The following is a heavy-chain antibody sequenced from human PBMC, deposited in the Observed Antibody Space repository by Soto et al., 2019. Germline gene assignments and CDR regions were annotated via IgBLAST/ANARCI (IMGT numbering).Heavy chain of an antibody. Sequence: SETLSVKWDVSSDSINNSDWSWIRHPPGTRLEXIWNIYYTGSTPNNPSLDLRVTMSVDTSKNKFSLKLNSVDAADTDVYYWAKYRRTEAEGFTLDYWGRGALVTVSS. CDR1: SDSINNSD. CDR2: IYYTGST. D-gene: IGHD6-13*01. J-gene: IGHJ4*02. V-gene: IGHV4-59*01. CDR3: AKYRRTEAEGFTLDY.